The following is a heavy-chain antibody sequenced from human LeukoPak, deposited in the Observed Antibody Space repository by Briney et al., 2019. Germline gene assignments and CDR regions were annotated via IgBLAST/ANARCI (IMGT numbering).Heavy chain of an antibody. J-gene: IGHJ4*02. CDR3: ARGRFLER. CDR2: INHSGST. CDR1: GGSFSGYY. V-gene: IGHV4-34*01. Sequence: SETLSLTCAVYGGSFSGYYWSWIRQPPGKGLEWIGEINHSGSTNYNPSLKSRVTISVDTSKNQFSLKLSSVTAADTAVYYCARGRFLERRGQGSLVTVSS. D-gene: IGHD3-3*01.